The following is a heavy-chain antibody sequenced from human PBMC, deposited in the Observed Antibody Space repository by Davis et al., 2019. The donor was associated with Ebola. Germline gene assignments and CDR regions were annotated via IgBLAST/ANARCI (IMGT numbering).Heavy chain of an antibody. CDR1: GFTFSSYA. D-gene: IGHD2-2*01. CDR3: TRQRVESQPYYYYYGMDV. V-gene: IGHV3-30-3*01. J-gene: IGHJ6*02. CDR2: ISYDGSNK. Sequence: GESLKISCAASGFTFSSYAMHWVRQAPGKGLEWVAVISYDGSNKYYADSVKGRFTISRDNSKNTLYLQMNSLRAEDTAVYYCTRQRVESQPYYYYYGMDVWGQGTTVTVSS.